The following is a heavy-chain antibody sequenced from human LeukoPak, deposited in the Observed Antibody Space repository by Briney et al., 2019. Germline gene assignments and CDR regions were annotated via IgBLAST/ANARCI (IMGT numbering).Heavy chain of an antibody. D-gene: IGHD5-12*01. CDR2: INHSGST. J-gene: IGHJ4*02. CDR3: ARCIVATVIDY. Sequence: SETLSLTCAVYGGSFSGYYWSWIRQPPGKGPEWIGEINHSGSTNYNPSLKSRVTISVDTSKNQFSLKLSSVTAADTAVYYCARCIVATVIDYWGQGTLVTVSS. CDR1: GGSFSGYY. V-gene: IGHV4-34*01.